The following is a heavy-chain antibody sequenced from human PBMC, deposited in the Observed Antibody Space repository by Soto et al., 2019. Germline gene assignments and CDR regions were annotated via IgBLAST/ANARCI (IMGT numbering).Heavy chain of an antibody. J-gene: IGHJ3*02. Sequence: LRLSCAGSGFAFSSYWMSWVRQAPGNGLEWVANINPDGSQKWYVDSVKGRFTISRDNAKNSLYLQMNSLRVDDTAVYYCARGDYYDTSGPFLDVFDIWGHGTMVTVSS. CDR3: ARGDYYDTSGPFLDVFDI. CDR2: INPDGSQK. CDR1: GFAFSSYW. D-gene: IGHD3-22*01. V-gene: IGHV3-7*04.